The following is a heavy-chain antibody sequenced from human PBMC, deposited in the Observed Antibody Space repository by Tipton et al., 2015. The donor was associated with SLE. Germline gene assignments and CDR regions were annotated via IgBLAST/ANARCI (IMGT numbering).Heavy chain of an antibody. CDR2: IYPGDSDT. V-gene: IGHV5-51*03. Sequence: QLVQSGAEVKKPGESLKISCKGSGYIFTKCWIGWVRQMPGKGLEWMGLIYPGDSDTRYSPSFQGQVTISADKSIDTAYLQWSSLKASGTAMYYCASLRGGRGYYFDYWGQGTLVTVSS. D-gene: IGHD3-16*01. J-gene: IGHJ4*02. CDR3: ASLRGGRGYYFDY. CDR1: GYIFTKCW.